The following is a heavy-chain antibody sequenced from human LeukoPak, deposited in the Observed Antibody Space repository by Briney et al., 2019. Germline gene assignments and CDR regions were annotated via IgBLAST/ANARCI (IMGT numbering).Heavy chain of an antibody. V-gene: IGHV4-39*01. CDR2: IYYSGST. J-gene: IGHJ5*02. D-gene: IGHD6-13*01. CDR1: GGSISSSSYY. Sequence: PSETLSLTCTVSGGSISSSSYYWGWIRQPPGKGLEWIGSIYYSGSTYYNPSLKSRVTIPVDTSKNQFSLKLSSVTAADTAVYYCARGYISSSWYKSWFDPWGQGTLVTVSS. CDR3: ARGYISSSWYKSWFDP.